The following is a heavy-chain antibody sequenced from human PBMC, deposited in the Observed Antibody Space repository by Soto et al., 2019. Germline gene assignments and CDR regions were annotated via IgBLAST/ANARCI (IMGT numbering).Heavy chain of an antibody. Sequence: ASVKVSCKASGYTFTSYAIHWVRQAPGQRLEWMGWINAGNGNTKYSQKFQGRVTITRDTSASTAYMELNSLRAEDTAVYYCARSLDYYDSSGYSGYWGQGTLVTVSS. D-gene: IGHD3-22*01. CDR2: INAGNGNT. CDR3: ARSLDYYDSSGYSGY. J-gene: IGHJ4*02. CDR1: GYTFTSYA. V-gene: IGHV1-3*01.